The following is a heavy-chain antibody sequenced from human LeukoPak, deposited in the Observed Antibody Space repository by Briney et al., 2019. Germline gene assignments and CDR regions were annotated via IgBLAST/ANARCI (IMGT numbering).Heavy chain of an antibody. V-gene: IGHV3-15*01. J-gene: IGHJ4*02. Sequence: GGSLRLSCAASGFTFSDAWMSWVRQAPGKGLEWVGRIKSKADGETTDYAAPVKGRFTISRDDSKDTLYVQMNSLKTEDTAVYSCTNGFDYWSQGTLVTVSS. CDR2: IKSKADGETT. CDR3: TNGFDY. CDR1: GFTFSDAW.